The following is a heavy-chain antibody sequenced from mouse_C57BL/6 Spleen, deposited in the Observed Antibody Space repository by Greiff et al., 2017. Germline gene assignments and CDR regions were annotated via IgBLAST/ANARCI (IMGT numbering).Heavy chain of an antibody. CDR3: TRGHYYGSDYWYFDV. CDR2: IYPGNSDT. Sequence: VQLQQSGTVLARPGASVKMSCKTSGYTFTSYWMHWVKQRPGQGLEWIGAIYPGNSDTSYNQKFKGKAKLTAVTSASTAYMELSSLTNEESAVYYRTRGHYYGSDYWYFDVWGTGTTVTVSS. D-gene: IGHD1-1*01. CDR1: GYTFTSYW. V-gene: IGHV1-5*01. J-gene: IGHJ1*03.